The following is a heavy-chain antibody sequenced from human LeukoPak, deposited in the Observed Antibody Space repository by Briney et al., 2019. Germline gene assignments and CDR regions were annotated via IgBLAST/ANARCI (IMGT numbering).Heavy chain of an antibody. D-gene: IGHD5-12*01. CDR3: ARLWLPHWFDP. V-gene: IGHV3-30-3*01. CDR2: ISYDGSNK. CDR1: GFTFSSYA. Sequence: GRSLRLSCAASGFTFSSYAMHWVRQAPGKGLEWVAVISYDGSNKYYADSVKGRFTISRDNSKNTLYLQMNSLRAEDTAVYYCARLWLPHWFDPWGQGTLVTVSS. J-gene: IGHJ5*02.